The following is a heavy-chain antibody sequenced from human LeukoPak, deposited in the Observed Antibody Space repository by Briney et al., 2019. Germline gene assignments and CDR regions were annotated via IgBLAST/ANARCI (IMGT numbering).Heavy chain of an antibody. D-gene: IGHD1-26*01. Sequence: SVKVSCKASGGTFSSYTISWVRQAPGQGLEWMGRTIPILGIANYAQKFQGRVTITADKSTSTAYMELSSLRSEDTAVYYCARGVVGATDDYWGQGTLVTVSS. CDR2: TIPILGIA. CDR1: GGTFSSYT. CDR3: ARGVVGATDDY. J-gene: IGHJ4*02. V-gene: IGHV1-69*02.